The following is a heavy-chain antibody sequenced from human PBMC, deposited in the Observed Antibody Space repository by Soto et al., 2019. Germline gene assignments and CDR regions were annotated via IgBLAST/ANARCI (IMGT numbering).Heavy chain of an antibody. V-gene: IGHV4-31*03. CDR1: GGSISSGCYY. CDR3: ARGLITYYYDSSGPKVYFDY. Sequence: TLSLTCTVSGGSISSGCYYWSWIRQHPGKGLEWIGYIYYSGSTYYNPSLKSRVTISVDTSKNQFSLKLSSVTAADTAVYYCARGLITYYYDSSGPKVYFDYWSQGTLVTVSS. J-gene: IGHJ4*02. D-gene: IGHD3-22*01. CDR2: IYYSGST.